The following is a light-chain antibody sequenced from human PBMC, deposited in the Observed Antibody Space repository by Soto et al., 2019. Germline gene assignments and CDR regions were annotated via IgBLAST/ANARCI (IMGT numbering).Light chain of an antibody. V-gene: IGKV1-39*01. CDR1: QSIAGY. CDR3: QQRSNWPRT. Sequence: DIQMTQSPSSLSASVGDRVTITCRASQSIAGYLNWYQQKPGEAPNLLIYAASSLQSGVPSRFSGSGSGTDFTLTISSLEPEDFAVYYCQQRSNWPRTFGQGTKVDIK. J-gene: IGKJ1*01. CDR2: AAS.